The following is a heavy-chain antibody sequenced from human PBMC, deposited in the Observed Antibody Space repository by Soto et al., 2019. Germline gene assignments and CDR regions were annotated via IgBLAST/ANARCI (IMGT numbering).Heavy chain of an antibody. J-gene: IGHJ6*02. V-gene: IGHV3-30*18. Sequence: QVQLVESGGGVVQPGRSLRLSCAASGFTFSNYGMHWVRQAPGKGLEWVAVISFDGSNKYYADSVKGRFTISRDNSKNTLYMQMNSLRAEDTAVYYCAKDSRQNYCYGMDVWGQGTTVTVSS. CDR2: ISFDGSNK. CDR3: AKDSRQNYCYGMDV. CDR1: GFTFSNYG.